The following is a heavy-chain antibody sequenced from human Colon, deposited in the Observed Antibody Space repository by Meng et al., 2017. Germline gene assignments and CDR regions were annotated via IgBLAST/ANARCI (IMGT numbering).Heavy chain of an antibody. J-gene: IGHJ4*02. CDR3: ARGLYSRPPGDFDS. CDR2: IYFSGTT. CDR1: GASLSSSSYY. D-gene: IGHD1-26*01. Sequence: SETLSLTCTVSGASLSSSSYYWGWIRQPPGKGLEWIGTIYFSGTTYYSPSLKSRVTISLDTYKNQFSLNLSSVTAADTAIYCCARGLYSRPPGDFDSWGQGTLVTVSS. V-gene: IGHV4-39*07.